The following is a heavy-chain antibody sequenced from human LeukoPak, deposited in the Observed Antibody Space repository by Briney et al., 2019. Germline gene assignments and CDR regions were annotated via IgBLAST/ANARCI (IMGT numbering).Heavy chain of an antibody. J-gene: IGHJ4*02. V-gene: IGHV3-30*02. D-gene: IGHD6-13*01. Sequence: GGSLRLSCAASGFTFSSYGMHWVRQAPGKGLEWVAFIRYDGSNKYYADSVKGRFTISRDNSKNTLYLQMNSLRAVDTAVYYCAKGHSSYFDYWGQGTLVTVSS. CDR2: IRYDGSNK. CDR1: GFTFSSYG. CDR3: AKGHSSYFDY.